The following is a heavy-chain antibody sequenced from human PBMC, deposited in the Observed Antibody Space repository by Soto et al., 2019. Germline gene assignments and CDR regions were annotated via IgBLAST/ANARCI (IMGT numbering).Heavy chain of an antibody. CDR1: GFTFSSYW. CDR2: IKQDGSEK. J-gene: IGHJ6*03. V-gene: IGHV3-7*01. D-gene: IGHD6-19*01. CDR3: ARGQWYYYYYMDV. Sequence: GGSLRLSCAASGFTFSSYWMSWVRQAPGKGLEWVANIKQDGSEKYYVDSVKGRFTISRDNAKNSLYLQMNSLRAEDTAVYYCARGQWYYYYYMDVWGKGTTVTVSS.